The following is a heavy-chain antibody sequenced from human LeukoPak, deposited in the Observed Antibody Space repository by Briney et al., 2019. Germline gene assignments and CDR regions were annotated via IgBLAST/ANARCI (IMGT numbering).Heavy chain of an antibody. D-gene: IGHD2-15*01. CDR3: ARVGVYCSGGSCYSYAFDI. V-gene: IGHV1-69*13. J-gene: IGHJ3*02. CDR1: GGTFSSYA. CDR2: IIPIFGTA. Sequence: ASVKVSCKASGGTFSSYAISWVRQAPGQGLEWMGGIIPIFGTANYAQKFQGRVTITADESTSTACMELSSLRSEDTAVYYCARVGVYCSGGSCYSYAFDIWGQGTMVTVSS.